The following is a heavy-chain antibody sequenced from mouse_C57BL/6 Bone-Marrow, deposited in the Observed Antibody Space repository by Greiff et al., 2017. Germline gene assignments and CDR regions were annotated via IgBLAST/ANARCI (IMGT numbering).Heavy chain of an antibody. Sequence: VQLQQSGAELAKPGASVKLSCKASGYTFTSYWMHWVKQRPGQGLEWIGYINPSSGYTKYNQKFKDKATLTADKSSSTAYMQLSSLTYEDSAVYYGARVLYGYDGWFAYWGQGTLVTVSA. CDR1: GYTFTSYW. CDR3: ARVLYGYDGWFAY. V-gene: IGHV1-7*01. CDR2: INPSSGYT. D-gene: IGHD2-2*01. J-gene: IGHJ3*01.